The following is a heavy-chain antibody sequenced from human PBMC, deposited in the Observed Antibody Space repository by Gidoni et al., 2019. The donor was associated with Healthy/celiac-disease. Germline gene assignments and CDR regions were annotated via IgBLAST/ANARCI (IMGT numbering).Heavy chain of an antibody. CDR1: GSTVSSHD. D-gene: IGHD6-13*01. J-gene: IGHJ3*02. Sequence: EVPLVESGGGLVQPGGSLSRSCAACGSTVSSHDMSWVSQAPGTGLEWVSVIDSGDSTYYADSVKSRFTISRDNSKNTLYLQMNRVGAQDTAVYYGAGYRSSWDGSGQDAFDIWGQGTMVTVSS. V-gene: IGHV3-66*01. CDR3: AGYRSSWDGSGQDAFDI. CDR2: IDSGDST.